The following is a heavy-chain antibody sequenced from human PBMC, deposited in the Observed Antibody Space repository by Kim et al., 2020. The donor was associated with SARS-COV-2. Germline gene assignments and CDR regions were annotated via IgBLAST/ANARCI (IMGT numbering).Heavy chain of an antibody. D-gene: IGHD1-26*01. CDR3: ARGRGSYYFDY. J-gene: IGHJ4*02. Sequence: ISYADSGKGRFAISRDNAQKPLYLQMNSLGADDSAVYYCARGRGSYYFDYWGQGSLVIVSS. V-gene: IGHV3-48*03. CDR2: I.